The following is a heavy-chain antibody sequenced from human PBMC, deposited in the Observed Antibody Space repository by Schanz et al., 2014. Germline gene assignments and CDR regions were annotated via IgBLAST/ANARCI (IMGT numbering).Heavy chain of an antibody. CDR2: ISPYSGKT. D-gene: IGHD3-10*01. V-gene: IGHV1-18*01. Sequence: QVQLVQSGGEVKKPGASVKVSCKASGYTFTSSGITWLRQAPGQGLEWMGWISPYSGKTKYAQKFQGRVTMTTDTSTSTAYMEVSSLRSDDTALYYCAKVDRTSYYAIGDCGQGTQVTVYS. J-gene: IGHJ1*01. CDR3: AKVDRTSYYAIGD. CDR1: GYTFTSSG.